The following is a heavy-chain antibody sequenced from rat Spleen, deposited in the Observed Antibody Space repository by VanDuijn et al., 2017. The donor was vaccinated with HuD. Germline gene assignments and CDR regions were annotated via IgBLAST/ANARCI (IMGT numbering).Heavy chain of an antibody. CDR3: XTGXXILXXXWFXX. J-gene: IGHJ3*01. CDR2: IIYDGTRT. D-gene: IGHD1-6*01. V-gene: IGHV5S10*01. Sequence: EVQLVESGGGLVQPGGSLKLSCAASGFSFSDYNMAWVRQAPKKGLEWVATIIYDGTRTFYRDSVKGRFTISRDTAKSTLYLQMERLTSEEQGTYXXXTGXXILXXXWFXXXGQGTLXXVS. CDR1: GFSFSDYN.